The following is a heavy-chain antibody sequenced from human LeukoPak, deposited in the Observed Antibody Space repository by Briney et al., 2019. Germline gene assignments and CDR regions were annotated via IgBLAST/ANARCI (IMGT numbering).Heavy chain of an antibody. V-gene: IGHV3-7*01. J-gene: IGHJ4*02. D-gene: IGHD6-13*01. Sequence: GGSLRLSCTASGFTFTNYWMSWVRQAPGKGLEWVANIKEDETEIRYLDSVKGRFTISRDNAKNSLYLQMDSPRAKDTAVYYCARVGSSWDILDYWGQGTLVTVSS. CDR3: ARVGSSWDILDY. CDR2: IKEDETEI. CDR1: GFTFTNYW.